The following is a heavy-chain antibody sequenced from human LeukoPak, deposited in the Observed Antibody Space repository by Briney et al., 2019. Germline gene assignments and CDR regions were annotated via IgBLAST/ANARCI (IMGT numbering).Heavy chain of an antibody. CDR1: AITFGDHA. D-gene: IGHD1-26*01. V-gene: IGHV3-49*04. J-gene: IGHJ4*02. Sequence: GGSLRLSCTASAITFGDHAMTWVRQAPGKGLEWVGLIRSKDYGGTTEYAASVKGRFTITRDDSKNIAYLQMNSLKTDDTAVYFCIAEGASDYWGQGSLVTVSS. CDR3: IAEGASDY. CDR2: IRSKDYGGTT.